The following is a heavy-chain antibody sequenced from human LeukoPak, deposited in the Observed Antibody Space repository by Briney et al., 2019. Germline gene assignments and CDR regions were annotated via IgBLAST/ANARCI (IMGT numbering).Heavy chain of an antibody. CDR2: IYYSGNT. Sequence: SETLSLTCSVSGGSIRSTTYDSGWIRQPPGKRLEWIASIYYSGNTYYSTSLMSRVTISVDKSKNQFSLNLRSVTAADTAVYYCARGLIQLWVYFDYWGQGTLVTVSS. J-gene: IGHJ4*02. CDR3: ARGLIQLWVYFDY. D-gene: IGHD5-18*01. V-gene: IGHV4-39*07. CDR1: GGSIRSTTYD.